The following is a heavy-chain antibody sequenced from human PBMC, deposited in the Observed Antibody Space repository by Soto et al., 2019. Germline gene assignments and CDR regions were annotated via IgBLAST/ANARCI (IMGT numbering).Heavy chain of an antibody. CDR1: GFTFSSYG. CDR2: ISYDGSNK. Sequence: GGSLRLSCAASGFTFSSYGMHWVRQAPGKGLEWVAVISYDGSNKYYADSVKGRFTISRDNSKNTLYLQMNSLRAEDTAVYYCAKPSSGSRYYFDYWGQGTLVTVSS. D-gene: IGHD6-19*01. V-gene: IGHV3-30*18. CDR3: AKPSSGSRYYFDY. J-gene: IGHJ4*02.